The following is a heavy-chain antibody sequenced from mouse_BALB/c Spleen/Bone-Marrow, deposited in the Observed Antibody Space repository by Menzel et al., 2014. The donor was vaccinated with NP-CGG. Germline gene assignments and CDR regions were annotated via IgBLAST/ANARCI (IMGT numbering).Heavy chain of an antibody. CDR2: ISSGSSTV. J-gene: IGHJ2*01. Sequence: EVQLVESGGGLVQPGGSRKLSCAASGFTFSSFGMHWVRQAPEKGLEWVAYISSGSSTVYYADKVMGRFTISRDNPKNTLFLRMTSLRSEDTAMYYCARSGSSSGYFDYWGQGTTLTVSS. V-gene: IGHV5-17*02. D-gene: IGHD1-1*01. CDR3: ARSGSSSGYFDY. CDR1: GFTFSSFG.